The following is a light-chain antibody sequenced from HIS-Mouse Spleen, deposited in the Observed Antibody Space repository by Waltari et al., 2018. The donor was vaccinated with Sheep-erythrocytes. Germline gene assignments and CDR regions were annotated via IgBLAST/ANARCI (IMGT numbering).Light chain of an antibody. CDR2: DVS. CDR3: AAWDDSLNGPV. V-gene: IGLV2-11*01. CDR1: SSDVGGYNY. Sequence: QSALTQPRSVSGSPGQSVTISCTGTSSDVGGYNYVSGYQQHPGKAPKLMIYDVSKRPSGVPDRFSGSKSGTSASLAISGLQSEDEADYYCAAWDDSLNGPVFGGGTKLTVL. J-gene: IGLJ3*02.